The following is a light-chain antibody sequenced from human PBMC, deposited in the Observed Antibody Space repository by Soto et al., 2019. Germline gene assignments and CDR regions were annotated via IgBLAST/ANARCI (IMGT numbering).Light chain of an antibody. CDR1: QSISSN. J-gene: IGKJ4*01. CDR3: QQYNNWPRAT. Sequence: GVSKSPATVSVSPGERATLSCRASQSISSNLAWYQQKPGQAPRLLMFRTSSRATGFPARFSGSGSGTEFNLTISSLQSEDFGVYYCQQYNNWPRATFGGGTKVDIK. V-gene: IGKV3-15*01. CDR2: RTS.